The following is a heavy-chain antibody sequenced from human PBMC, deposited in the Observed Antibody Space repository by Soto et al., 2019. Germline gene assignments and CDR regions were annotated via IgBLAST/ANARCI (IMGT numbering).Heavy chain of an antibody. Sequence: GGSLRLSCAVSGLTVSTNFMSWVRQAPGKGMEWVSAISGSGGSTYYADSVKGRFTISRDNSKNTLYLQMNSLRAEDTAVYFCAMGRCSSTSCLVAFDIWGQGTMVTVSS. CDR3: AMGRCSSTSCLVAFDI. CDR2: ISGSGGST. J-gene: IGHJ3*02. D-gene: IGHD2-2*01. V-gene: IGHV3-23*01. CDR1: GLTVSTNF.